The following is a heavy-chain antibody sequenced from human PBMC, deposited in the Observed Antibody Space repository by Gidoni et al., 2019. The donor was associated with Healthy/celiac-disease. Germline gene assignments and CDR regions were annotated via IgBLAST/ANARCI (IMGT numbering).Heavy chain of an antibody. CDR1: GFTFGDYA. Sequence: EVQLVASGGGLVQPGRHRRLSWTASGFTFGDYALSWVRQAPGKVLECVGFIRSIAYGGTTEYAASVKGRFTISRDDSKSIAYLQMNSLKTEDTAVYYCTRDLVPTPHLNWNPPGYYYYGMDVWGQGTTVTVSS. CDR2: IRSIAYGGTT. CDR3: TRDLVPTPHLNWNPPGYYYYGMDV. J-gene: IGHJ6*02. V-gene: IGHV3-49*04. D-gene: IGHD1-1*01.